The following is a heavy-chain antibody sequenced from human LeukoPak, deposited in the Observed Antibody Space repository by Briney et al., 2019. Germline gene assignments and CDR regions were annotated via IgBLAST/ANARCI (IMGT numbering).Heavy chain of an antibody. J-gene: IGHJ4*02. D-gene: IGHD5-24*01. CDR3: ARYGDGYNSDFDY. CDR2: IYYSGST. CDR1: GGSISSSSYY. Sequence: SETLSLTCTVSGGSISSSSYYWGWIRQPPGKGLEWIGSIYYSGSTYYNPSLKSRVTISVDTSKNQFSLKLSSVTAADTAVYYCARYGDGYNSDFDYWGQGTLVTVSS. V-gene: IGHV4-39*01.